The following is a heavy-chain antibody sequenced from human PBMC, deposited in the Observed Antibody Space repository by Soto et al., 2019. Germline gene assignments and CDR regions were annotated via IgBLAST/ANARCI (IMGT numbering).Heavy chain of an antibody. J-gene: IGHJ6*02. V-gene: IGHV1-69*01. Sequence: QVQLVQSGAEVKKPGSSVKVSCKASGGTFSSYAISWVRQAPGQGLEWMGGIIPIFGTANYAQKFQGRVTITADESTSTAYMELSSLRSEDTAVYYCAREDIVVVPAAMPYYYGMDVWGQGTTVTASS. CDR2: IIPIFGTA. CDR1: GGTFSSYA. D-gene: IGHD2-2*01. CDR3: AREDIVVVPAAMPYYYGMDV.